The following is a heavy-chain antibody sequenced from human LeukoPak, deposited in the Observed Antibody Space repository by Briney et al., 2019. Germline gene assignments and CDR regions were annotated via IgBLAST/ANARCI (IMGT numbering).Heavy chain of an antibody. J-gene: IGHJ5*02. D-gene: IGHD3-3*01. CDR1: GFTFNSYG. CDR3: ARDRTYYDFWSGYIQGFDP. V-gene: IGHV3-30*02. Sequence: PGGSLRLSCAASGFTFNSYGMHWVRQAPGKGLEWVAFIRYDGSNKYYADSVKGRFTISRDNSKNTLYLQMNSLRAEDTAVYYCARDRTYYDFWSGYIQGFDPWGQGTLVTVSS. CDR2: IRYDGSNK.